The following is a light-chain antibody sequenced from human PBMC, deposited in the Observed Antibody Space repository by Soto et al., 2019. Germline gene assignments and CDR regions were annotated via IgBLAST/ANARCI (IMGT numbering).Light chain of an antibody. CDR2: DAS. CDR1: QSVSKY. Sequence: EIVLTQSPATLSLSPGDRVTLSCRASQSVSKYLAWYQQKPGQAPRLLIHDASNRATGIPARFSGSGSGTDFTLTISSLEPEDFGVYYCQQRSNWPQITFGGGTKVEIK. CDR3: QQRSNWPQIT. V-gene: IGKV3-11*01. J-gene: IGKJ4*01.